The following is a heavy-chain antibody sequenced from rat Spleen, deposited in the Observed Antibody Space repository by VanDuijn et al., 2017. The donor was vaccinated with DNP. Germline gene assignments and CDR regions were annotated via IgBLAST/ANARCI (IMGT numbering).Heavy chain of an antibody. V-gene: IGHV5S13*01. D-gene: IGHD1-2*01. CDR2: ISATGGST. CDR3: ARERAGVDY. CDR1: GFTFSDFN. Sequence: EVQLVESGGGLVQPGRSLKLSCVASGFTFSDFNMAWVRQAPTKGLEWVASISATGGSTSYRDSVKGRFTISRDNAENTQYLQMDSLRSEDTATYFCARERAGVDYWGQGVMVTVSS. J-gene: IGHJ2*01.